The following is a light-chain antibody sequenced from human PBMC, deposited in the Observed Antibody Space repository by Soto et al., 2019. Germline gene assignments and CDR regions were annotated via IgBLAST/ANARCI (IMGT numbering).Light chain of an antibody. CDR2: GAS. CDR1: QNINSN. J-gene: IGKJ4*01. CDR3: QQYNEWPPLT. Sequence: EIVMTQSPATLSVSPGERATLSCRASQNINSNLAWYQQKPGQAPRLLIYGASTMVTGIPARFSGSGSGTEFTLTISSLQSEDFALYYCQQYNEWPPLTFGGGTKVEIK. V-gene: IGKV3D-15*01.